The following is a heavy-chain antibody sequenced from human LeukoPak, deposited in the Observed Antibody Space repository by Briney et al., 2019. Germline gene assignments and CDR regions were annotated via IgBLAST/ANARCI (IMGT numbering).Heavy chain of an antibody. CDR1: GFTFSSYA. CDR3: ACPPYDSGYYYFDY. V-gene: IGHV3-23*01. Sequence: GGSLRLSCAASGFTFSSYAMSWVRQAPGKGLEWVSAISGSGGSTYYADSVKGRFTISRDNSKNTLYLQMNSLRAEDTAVYYCACPPYDSGYYYFDYWGQGTLVTVSS. J-gene: IGHJ4*02. D-gene: IGHD3-22*01. CDR2: ISGSGGST.